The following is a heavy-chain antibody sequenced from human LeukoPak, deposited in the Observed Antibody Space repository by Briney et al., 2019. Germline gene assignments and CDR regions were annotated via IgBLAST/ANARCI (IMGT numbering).Heavy chain of an antibody. Sequence: GGSLRLSCAASGFTFSSYWMSWVRQAPGKGLEWVANIKQDGSEKYYVDSVKGRFTISRDNAKNSLYLQMNSLRAEDTAVYYCARGSVTIFGVVTYWGQGTLVTVSS. V-gene: IGHV3-7*01. CDR2: IKQDGSEK. D-gene: IGHD3-3*01. CDR3: ARGSVTIFGVVTY. J-gene: IGHJ4*02. CDR1: GFTFSSYW.